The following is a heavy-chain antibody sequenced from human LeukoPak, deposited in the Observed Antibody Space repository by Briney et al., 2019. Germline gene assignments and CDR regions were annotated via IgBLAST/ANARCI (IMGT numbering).Heavy chain of an antibody. D-gene: IGHD6-19*01. Sequence: ASVKVSCKVSGYTLTELSMRWVRQAPGKGLEWMGGCDPEDGETIYAQKFQGRVTMTEDTSTDTAYMELSSLRSEDTAVYYCATDLVSVAALGYWGQGTLVTVSS. V-gene: IGHV1-24*01. CDR1: GYTLTELS. CDR3: ATDLVSVAALGY. J-gene: IGHJ4*02. CDR2: CDPEDGET.